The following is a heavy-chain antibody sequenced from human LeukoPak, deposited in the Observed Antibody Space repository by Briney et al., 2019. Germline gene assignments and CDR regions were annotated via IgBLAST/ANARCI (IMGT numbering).Heavy chain of an antibody. Sequence: PSETLSLTRTVSGDSISRSLYYWGWIRQPPGKGLEWIGTIYYSGSTYYNPSLKSRVTISVDTSKNQFSLKLTSVTAADTAVYYCARVLSSGWAGFDYWGQGALVTVSS. CDR2: IYYSGST. CDR1: GDSISRSLYY. D-gene: IGHD6-19*01. V-gene: IGHV4-39*01. J-gene: IGHJ4*02. CDR3: ARVLSSGWAGFDY.